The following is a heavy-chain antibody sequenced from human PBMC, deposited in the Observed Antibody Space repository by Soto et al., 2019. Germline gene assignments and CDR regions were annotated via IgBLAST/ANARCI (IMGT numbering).Heavy chain of an antibody. D-gene: IGHD1-1*01. V-gene: IGHV4-39*01. Sequence: SETLSLTCTVSGDSISSGNYRWGWVRQAPGKGLEWIGNIYSTGTTYYNPSLKSRATISGDTSKNQFSLKLSIVTAADTAVYYCTSRLGYGYAMDVWGQGTAVTVS. J-gene: IGHJ6*02. CDR3: TSRLGYGYAMDV. CDR1: GDSISSGNYR. CDR2: IYSTGTT.